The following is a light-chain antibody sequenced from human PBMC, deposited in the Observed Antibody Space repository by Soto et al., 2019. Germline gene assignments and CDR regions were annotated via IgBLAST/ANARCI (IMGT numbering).Light chain of an antibody. CDR3: QQQYSYEWT. Sequence: DILVPQSPSSLAVSLGEWATINCKSSHSVLYSSTKKKYIAWYQQKPGKPPKVLIYWASTRESGVPERFRGSGSGTDFTLAICSLQAEDGAGDYCQQQYSYEWTCGQGTKVDIK. J-gene: IGKJ1*01. CDR2: WAS. V-gene: IGKV4-1*01. CDR1: HSVLYSSTKKKY.